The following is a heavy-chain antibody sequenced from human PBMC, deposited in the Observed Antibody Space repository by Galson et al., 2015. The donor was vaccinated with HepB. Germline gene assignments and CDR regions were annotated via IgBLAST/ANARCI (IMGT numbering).Heavy chain of an antibody. CDR1: GGSFSGYY. J-gene: IGHJ2*01. D-gene: IGHD6-13*01. CDR2: INHSGST. CDR3: ARTSIFYSSSWYFDL. V-gene: IGHV4-34*01. Sequence: LTCAVYGGSFSGYYWSWIRQPPGKGLEWIGEINHSGSTNYNPSLKSRVTISVDTSKNQFSLKLSSVTAADTAVYYCARTSIFYSSSWYFDLWGRGTLVTVSS.